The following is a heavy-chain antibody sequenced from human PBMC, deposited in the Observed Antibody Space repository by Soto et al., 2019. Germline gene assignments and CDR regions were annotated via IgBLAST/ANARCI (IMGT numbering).Heavy chain of an antibody. D-gene: IGHD2-21*01. CDR3: TRGGDAYKNGH. J-gene: IGHJ4*02. CDR1: GGSVNIDTYY. CDR2: IHYSGST. V-gene: IGHV4-61*01. Sequence: SETLSLTCTVPGGSVNIDTYYWSWIRQPPGKGLEWIGFIHYSGSTNYNPSLKSRVTMSVDTSKNQFSLKLTSVNAVDTAVYYCTRGGDAYKNGHWGQGTLVTVS.